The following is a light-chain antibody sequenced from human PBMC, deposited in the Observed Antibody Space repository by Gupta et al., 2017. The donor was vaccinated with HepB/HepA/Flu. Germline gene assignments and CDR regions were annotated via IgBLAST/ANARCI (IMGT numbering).Light chain of an antibody. CDR3: QQYNNWPRT. J-gene: IGKJ1*01. V-gene: IGKV3-15*01. CDR1: QSVSSN. Sequence: EIVMTQSPATLSVSPGERATLSCRASQSVSSNLAWYQQKPGQAPRLLIYGASTRAPGLPARFSGSGSGTEFTLTISSLQSEDYAVYCCQQYNNWPRTFGQGTKVEIK. CDR2: GAS.